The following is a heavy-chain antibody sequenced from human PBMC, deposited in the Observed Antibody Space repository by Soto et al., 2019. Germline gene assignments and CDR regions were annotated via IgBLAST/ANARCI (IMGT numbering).Heavy chain of an antibody. CDR3: ARVPPSWSYTFDY. Sequence: AGRSLRLSWAACVYTFSSYAMSLVRQSPGQGLEWVSAISGSGRSIYYADSVKGRITISRDTAKNSLYLQMNSLVDEDTAVYHWARVPPSWSYTFDYWRQGTLVTVSS. D-gene: IGHD1-26*01. CDR1: VYTFSSYA. V-gene: IGHV3-23*01. CDR2: ISGSGRSI. J-gene: IGHJ4*02.